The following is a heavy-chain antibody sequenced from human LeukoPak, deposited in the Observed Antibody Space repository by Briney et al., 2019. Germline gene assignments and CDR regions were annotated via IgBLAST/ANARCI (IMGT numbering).Heavy chain of an antibody. CDR2: IYTSGST. CDR1: GGSISSGSYY. J-gene: IGHJ5*02. Sequence: PSQTLSLTCTVSGGSISSGSYYWSWIRQPAGKGLEWIGRIYTSGSTNYNPSLKSRVTISVDTSKNQFSLKLSSVTAADTAVYYCARGRGFGPWGQGTLVTVSS. CDR3: ARGRGFGP. D-gene: IGHD5-24*01. V-gene: IGHV4-61*02.